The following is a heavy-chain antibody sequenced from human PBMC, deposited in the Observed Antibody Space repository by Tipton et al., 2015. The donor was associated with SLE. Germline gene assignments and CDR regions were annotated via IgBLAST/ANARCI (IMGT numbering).Heavy chain of an antibody. CDR3: AKDEGMASGYYYGMDV. Sequence: AVSGFTFDDYAMHWVRQTPGKGLEWVSLISWDGGSTYYADSVKGRFTISRDNRKNSLYLQMNSLRAEDTALYYCAKDEGMASGYYYGMDVWGQGTTVTVSS. V-gene: IGHV3-43D*04. J-gene: IGHJ6*02. CDR1: GFTFDDYA. CDR2: ISWDGGST. D-gene: IGHD6-13*01.